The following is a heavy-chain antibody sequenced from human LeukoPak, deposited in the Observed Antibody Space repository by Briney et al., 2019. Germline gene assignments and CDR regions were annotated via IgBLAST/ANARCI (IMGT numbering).Heavy chain of an antibody. CDR1: GYTFTELS. Sequence: ASVKVSCKVSGYTFTELSMHWVRQAPGKGLEWMGGFDPEDGETIYAQKFQGRVTMTEDTSTDTAYMELSSLRSEDTAVYYCATFSGYSSSWYVDYWGQGTLVTVSS. V-gene: IGHV1-24*01. CDR2: FDPEDGET. CDR3: ATFSGYSSSWYVDY. J-gene: IGHJ4*02. D-gene: IGHD6-13*01.